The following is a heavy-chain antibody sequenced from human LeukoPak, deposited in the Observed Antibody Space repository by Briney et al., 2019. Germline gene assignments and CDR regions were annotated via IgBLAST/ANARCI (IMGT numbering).Heavy chain of an antibody. CDR1: GYTFTGHY. CDR2: IYPNSGDN. CDR3: ARLGIDKLDLDH. J-gene: IGHJ4*02. D-gene: IGHD3-16*01. V-gene: IGHV1-2*02. Sequence: ASVTVSCRASGYTFTGHYIHWVRQAPGQRLEWVGWIYPNSGDNYYAQRFQGRVTMTRDTSISTAYMELSSLSSDDTALYCCARLGIDKLDLDHWGQGTLVSVSS.